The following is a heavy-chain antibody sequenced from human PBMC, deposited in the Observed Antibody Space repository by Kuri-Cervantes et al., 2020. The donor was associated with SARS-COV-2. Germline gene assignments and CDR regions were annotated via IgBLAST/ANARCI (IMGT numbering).Heavy chain of an antibody. D-gene: IGHD1-14*01. CDR1: GFTFSSYA. CDR3: ASSPQTGDYYYYYYMDV. CDR2: IYSGGST. J-gene: IGHJ6*03. Sequence: GGSLRLSCSASGFTFSSYAMHWVRQAPGKGLEWVSVIYSGGSTYYADSVKGRFTISRDNSKNTLYLQMNSLRAEDTAVYYCASSPQTGDYYYYYYMDVWGKGTAVTVSS. V-gene: IGHV3-66*01.